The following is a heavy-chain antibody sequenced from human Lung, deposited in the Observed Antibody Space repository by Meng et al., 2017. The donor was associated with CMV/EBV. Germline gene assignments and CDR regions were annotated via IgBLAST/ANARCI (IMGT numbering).Heavy chain of an antibody. V-gene: IGHV3-64*02. D-gene: IGHD3-16*01. J-gene: IGHJ4*02. CDR1: GFIFSSHP. CDR3: VREIKEGGSVDY. CDR2: IGGDGIAT. Sequence: ESXKISXAASGFIFSSHPMHWVRQAPGRGLECVSAIGGDGIATYYAASVQGRFTISRDNSRNTLSLRMGSLRPEDMAVYYCVREIKEGGSVDYWGEGPLVTVSS.